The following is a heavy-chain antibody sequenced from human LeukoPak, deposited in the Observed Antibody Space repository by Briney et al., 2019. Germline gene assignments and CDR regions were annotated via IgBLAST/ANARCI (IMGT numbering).Heavy chain of an antibody. CDR1: VYSFTSYW. J-gene: IGHJ2*01. V-gene: IGHV5-51*01. CDR2: IYPGDSDT. CDR3: ARRRSGGSCYPAWYFDL. Sequence: GESLKISCKGSVYSFTSYWIGWVRQMPGKGLERMGIIYPGDSDTRYSPSFQGQVTISADKSISTAYLQWSSLKASDTAMYYCARRRSGGSCYPAWYFDLWGRGTLVTVSS. D-gene: IGHD2-15*01.